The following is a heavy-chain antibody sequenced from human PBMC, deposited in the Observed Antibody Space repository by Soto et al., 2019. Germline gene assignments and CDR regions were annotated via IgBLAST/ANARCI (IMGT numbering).Heavy chain of an antibody. CDR3: AREGSTYGSTFDY. CDR2: IDAGNGNT. Sequence: QVQLVQSGAEVKKPGASVKVSCKASGHTSTNYAVHWVHQAPGQRLEWMGRIDAGNGNTKYSQKFQGRVTITTDTSASTAYMELSSLRSEDTAVYYCAREGSTYGSTFDYWGQGTLVTVSS. J-gene: IGHJ4*02. V-gene: IGHV1-3*01. CDR1: GHTSTNYA. D-gene: IGHD3-10*01.